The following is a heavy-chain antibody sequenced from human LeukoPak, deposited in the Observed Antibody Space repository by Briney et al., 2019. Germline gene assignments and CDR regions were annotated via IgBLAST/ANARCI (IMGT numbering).Heavy chain of an antibody. CDR1: GFTFSSYA. D-gene: IGHD3-10*01. CDR2: ISGSGGST. CDR3: ANPYYYGSGSYYNAFDY. V-gene: IGHV3-23*01. J-gene: IGHJ4*02. Sequence: GGSLRLSCAASGFTFSSYAMSWVRQAPGKGLEWVSAISGSGGSTYYADSVKGRFTISRDNSKNTLYLQMNSLRAEDTAVYYCANPYYYGSGSYYNAFDYWGQGTLVTVSS.